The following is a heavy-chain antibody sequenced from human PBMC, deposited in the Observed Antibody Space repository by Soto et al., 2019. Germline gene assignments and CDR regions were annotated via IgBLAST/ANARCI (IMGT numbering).Heavy chain of an antibody. J-gene: IGHJ3*02. V-gene: IGHV3-9*01. CDR3: PNGPSFFGVVIPPAFDI. Sequence: GGSLRLSCAASGVTFDQYAMHFVRQAPGKGREWVSGVSCNSGSIGYACSVKGRLTISRDNAKNSLYLQTNRLTPEDTALESCPNGPSFFGVVIPPAFDIWGQGTMVTV. D-gene: IGHD3-3*01. CDR1: GVTFDQYA. CDR2: VSCNSGSI.